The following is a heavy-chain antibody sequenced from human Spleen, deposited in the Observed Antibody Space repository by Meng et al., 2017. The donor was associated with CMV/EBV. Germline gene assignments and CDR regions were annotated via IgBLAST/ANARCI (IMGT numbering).Heavy chain of an antibody. D-gene: IGHD5-24*01. J-gene: IGHJ2*01. V-gene: IGHV3-43D*03. CDR1: GFTFDDYA. Sequence: GESLKISCAASGFTFDDYAMHWVRQAPGKGLEWVSLISWDGGSTYYADSVKGRSTISRDNSKNSLYLQMNSLRAEDTALYYCARFTTIYNWYFDLWGRGTLVTVSS. CDR2: ISWDGGST. CDR3: ARFTTIYNWYFDL.